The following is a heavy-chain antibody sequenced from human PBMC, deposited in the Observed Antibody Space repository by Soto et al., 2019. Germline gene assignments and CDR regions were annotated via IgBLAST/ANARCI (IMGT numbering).Heavy chain of an antibody. D-gene: IGHD6-19*01. CDR2: VIAIFETP. V-gene: IGHV1-69*06. Sequence: SVKVSCKASGGTLSRKPISWVRQAPGQGLEWMGGVIAIFETPNYAQKFQGRVTITADKSTSTAYMEVTSLRSEDTAVYFCASLSGGYGSDPYFYYGMDIWGQGTTVTVS. CDR3: ASLSGGYGSDPYFYYGMDI. J-gene: IGHJ6*02. CDR1: GGTLSRKP.